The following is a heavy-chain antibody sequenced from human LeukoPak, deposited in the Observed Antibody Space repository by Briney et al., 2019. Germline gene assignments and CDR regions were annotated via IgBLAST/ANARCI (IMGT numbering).Heavy chain of an antibody. Sequence: GGSLRLSCAASGFTLSSYAMSWVRQAPGKGLEWVSLISGNAGSTYYADSVKGRFTISRDITKDTLYLQMNSLRAEDTATYYCAKDGLQSSERLPPLNYWGQGTLVTVSS. D-gene: IGHD3-3*01. J-gene: IGHJ4*02. CDR2: ISGNAGST. CDR1: GFTLSSYA. V-gene: IGHV3-23*01. CDR3: AKDGLQSSERLPPLNY.